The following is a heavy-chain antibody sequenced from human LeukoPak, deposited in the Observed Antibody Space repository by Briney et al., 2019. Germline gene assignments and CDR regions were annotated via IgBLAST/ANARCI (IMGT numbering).Heavy chain of an antibody. D-gene: IGHD6-6*01. CDR3: ARRHIAAPDYYYYYYMDD. CDR2: IYTSGST. J-gene: IGHJ6*03. CDR1: GGSISSYY. Sequence: SEPLSLTCTVSGGSISSYYWSWMRQPPGKGLEWIGYIYTSGSTNYNPSLKSRVTISVDTSKNQFSLKLSSGTAADTAVYYCARRHIAAPDYYYYYYMDDWGKGTTVTVSS. V-gene: IGHV4-4*09.